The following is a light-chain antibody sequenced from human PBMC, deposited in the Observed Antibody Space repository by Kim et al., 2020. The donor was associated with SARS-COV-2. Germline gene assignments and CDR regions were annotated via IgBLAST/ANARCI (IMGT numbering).Light chain of an antibody. J-gene: IGLJ2*01. Sequence: PGKAARISCGGDNIDDKSVHWYQQKPGRAPVLVMYFDDDGPSGIPERFSGSNSGSTATLTISRVEAADEADYYFQVLDTVGDHRVVFGGGTQLTVL. CDR3: QVLDTVGDHRVV. CDR1: NIDDKS. CDR2: FDD. V-gene: IGLV3-21*04.